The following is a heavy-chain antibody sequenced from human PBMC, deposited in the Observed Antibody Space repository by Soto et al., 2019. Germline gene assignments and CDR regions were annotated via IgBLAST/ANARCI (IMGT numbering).Heavy chain of an antibody. CDR2: INFDESTT. V-gene: IGHV3-74*03. Sequence: EVQLVESGGGLVQPGGSLRLSCAASGFTFSNYWMHWVRQAPGKGLVWVSRINFDESTTTYADSVQGRFTISRDNAKNTLYLLLNSLRAEDTAIYYCVTGGPTAGHVYHFDYWGQGALVTVSS. CDR3: VTGGPTAGHVYHFDY. J-gene: IGHJ4*02. D-gene: IGHD3-16*01. CDR1: GFTFSNYW.